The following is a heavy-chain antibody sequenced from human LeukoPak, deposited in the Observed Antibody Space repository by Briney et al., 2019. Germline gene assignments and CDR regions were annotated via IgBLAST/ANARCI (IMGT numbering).Heavy chain of an antibody. D-gene: IGHD3-22*01. V-gene: IGHV3-7*01. CDR1: GFTFSRYW. CDR3: ARDPSSGFYYYFDY. J-gene: IGHJ4*02. Sequence: GGSLRLSCAASGFTFSRYWMTWVRQAPGKGLEWVANIKEDGSKKNYVDSVKGRFTISRDNSRNTLYLQMNSLRAEDTSVYYCARDPSSGFYYYFDYWGQGTLVTVSS. CDR2: IKEDGSKK.